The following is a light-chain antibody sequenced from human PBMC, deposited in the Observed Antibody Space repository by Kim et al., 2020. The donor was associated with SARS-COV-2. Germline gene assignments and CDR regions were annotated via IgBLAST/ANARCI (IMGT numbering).Light chain of an antibody. Sequence: ASVGDRVTITCRESQSISSYLNWYQQKPGKAPKLLIYAASSLQSGVPSRFSGSGSGTDFTLTISSLQPEDFATYYCQQSYSTPLTFGGGTKVDIK. J-gene: IGKJ4*01. CDR2: AAS. V-gene: IGKV1-39*01. CDR3: QQSYSTPLT. CDR1: QSISSY.